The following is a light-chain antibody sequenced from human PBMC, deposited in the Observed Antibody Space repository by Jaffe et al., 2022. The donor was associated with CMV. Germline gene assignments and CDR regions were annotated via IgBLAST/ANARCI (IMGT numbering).Light chain of an antibody. CDR2: DVR. J-gene: IGLJ3*02. Sequence: QSALTQPASVSGSPGQSITISCTGTSSDVGDYKSFSWYQQHPGKAPKLMIYDVRNRPSGVSNRFSGSKSGNTASLTISGLQPEDEADYYCSSYPKSTTLVFGGGTKLTVL. V-gene: IGLV2-14*03. CDR1: SSDVGDYKS. CDR3: SSYPKSTTLV.